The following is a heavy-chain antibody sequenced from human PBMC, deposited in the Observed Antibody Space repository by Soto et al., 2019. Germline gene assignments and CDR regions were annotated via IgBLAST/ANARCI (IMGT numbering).Heavy chain of an antibody. CDR1: GFTFSSYA. CDR2: ISGSGGST. D-gene: IGHD3-10*01. Sequence: GGSLRLSCAASGFTFSSYAMSWVRQAPGKGLEWVSAISGSGGSTYYADSVKGRFTISRDNSKNTLYLQMNSLRAEDTAVYYCAKEPIMVRGVISSYYFDYWGQGTLVTVSS. J-gene: IGHJ4*02. V-gene: IGHV3-23*01. CDR3: AKEPIMVRGVISSYYFDY.